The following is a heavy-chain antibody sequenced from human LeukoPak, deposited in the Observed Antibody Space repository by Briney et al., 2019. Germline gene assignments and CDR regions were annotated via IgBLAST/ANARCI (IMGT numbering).Heavy chain of an antibody. D-gene: IGHD1-26*01. CDR3: ARGGPYDSGSFYFDY. V-gene: IGHV4-4*07. J-gene: IGHJ4*02. CDR1: GDSISSYY. Sequence: SETLSLTCAVSGDSISSYYWSWIRQPAGKGLEWIGRVYTSRSTNYNPSLKSRVTMSVDTSKNQFSLKLSSVTAADTAVYYCARGGPYDSGSFYFDYWGQGTLVTVSS. CDR2: VYTSRST.